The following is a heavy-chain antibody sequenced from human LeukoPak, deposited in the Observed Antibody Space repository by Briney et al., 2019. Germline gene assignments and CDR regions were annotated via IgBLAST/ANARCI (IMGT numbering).Heavy chain of an antibody. D-gene: IGHD5-18*01. CDR3: ARVARGGYGYGDAFDI. Sequence: GGSLRLSCAASGFTFSSYGMHWVRQAPGKGLEWVSSISYSGSTTYYADSVKGRFTISRDYAKNSLYLQMNSLRAEDTAVYYCARVARGGYGYGDAFDIWGQGTMVTVSS. V-gene: IGHV3-48*04. CDR2: ISYSGSTT. CDR1: GFTFSSYG. J-gene: IGHJ3*02.